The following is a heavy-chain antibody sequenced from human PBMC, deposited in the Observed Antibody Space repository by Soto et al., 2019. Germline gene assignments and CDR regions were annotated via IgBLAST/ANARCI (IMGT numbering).Heavy chain of an antibody. D-gene: IGHD3-10*01. J-gene: IGHJ4*02. V-gene: IGHV4-39*01. Sequence: SETLSLTCTVSGGSISSSSYYWGWIRQPPGKGLEWIGSIYYSGSTYYNPSLKSRVTISVDTSKNQFSLKLSSVTAADTAVYYCARHQYPDLVWFGELWGQGTLVTVS. CDR2: IYYSGST. CDR3: ARHQYPDLVWFGEL. CDR1: GGSISSSSYY.